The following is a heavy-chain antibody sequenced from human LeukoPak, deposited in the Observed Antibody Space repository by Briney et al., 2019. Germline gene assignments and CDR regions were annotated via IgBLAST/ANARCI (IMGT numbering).Heavy chain of an antibody. V-gene: IGHV1-69*04. J-gene: IGHJ5*02. D-gene: IGHD6-6*01. CDR3: ARDRAARRGWFDP. CDR2: IIPILGIA. CDR1: GGTFSSYA. Sequence: SVKVSCKASGGTFSSYAISWLRQAPGQGLEWMGRIIPILGIANYAQKFQGRVTITADKSTSTAYMEVSSLRSEDTAVYYCARDRAARRGWFDPWGQGTLVTVSS.